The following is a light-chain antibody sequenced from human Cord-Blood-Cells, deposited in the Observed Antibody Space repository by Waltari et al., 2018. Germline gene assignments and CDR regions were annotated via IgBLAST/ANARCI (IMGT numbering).Light chain of an antibody. Sequence: SALTQPASVSGSPGQSITISCTGTSRDVGGYKYVSWYPQHPGKAPKLMSYEVSNRPSGVSNRFSGTKAGNTASLTISGLQAEDEADYYCSSYTSSSTLYVFGTGTKVTVL. J-gene: IGLJ1*01. CDR2: EVS. CDR3: SSYTSSSTLYV. CDR1: SRDVGGYKY. V-gene: IGLV2-14*01.